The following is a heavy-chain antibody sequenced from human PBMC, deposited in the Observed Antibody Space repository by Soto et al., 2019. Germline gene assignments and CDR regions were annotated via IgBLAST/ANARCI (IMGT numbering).Heavy chain of an antibody. CDR1: GYSFSSYW. D-gene: IGHD2-2*01. V-gene: IGHV5-51*01. J-gene: IGHJ4*02. CDR3: ARPYCSSTSCSSPPDD. CDR2: IYPGDSDT. Sequence: PGESLKISCKGSGYSFSSYWIGWARQMPGKCLEWMGIIYPGDSDTRYSPSFQGQVTISADKSISTTYLQWSSRKASDTAMYYCARPYCSSTSCSSPPDDWGQGTQVTVSS.